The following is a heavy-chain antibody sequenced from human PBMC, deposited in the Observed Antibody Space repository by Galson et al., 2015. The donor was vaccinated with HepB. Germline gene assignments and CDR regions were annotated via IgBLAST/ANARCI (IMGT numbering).Heavy chain of an antibody. J-gene: IGHJ3*02. CDR3: TRDPLIVYSSSWNGAFDI. CDR1: GFTFGDYA. Sequence: SLRLSCAASGFTFGDYAMSWFRQAPGKGLEWVGFIRSKAYGGTTEYAASVKGRFTISRDDSKSIAYLQMNSLKTEDTAVYYCTRDPLIVYSSSWNGAFDIWGQGTMVTVSS. CDR2: IRSKAYGGTT. V-gene: IGHV3-49*03. D-gene: IGHD6-13*01.